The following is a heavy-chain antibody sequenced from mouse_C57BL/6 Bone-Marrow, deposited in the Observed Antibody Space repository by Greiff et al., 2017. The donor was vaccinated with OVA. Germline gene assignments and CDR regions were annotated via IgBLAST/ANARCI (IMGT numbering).Heavy chain of an antibody. Sequence: DVKLQESGPELVKPGASVKMSCKASGYTFTDYNMHWVKQSNGKSLEWIGYINPNNGGTSYNQKFKGKATLTVNKSSSTAYMELRSLTSEDSAVYYCARRYYGNSYPLDYWGQGTSVTVSS. CDR1: GYTFTDYN. V-gene: IGHV1-22*01. CDR3: ARRYYGNSYPLDY. CDR2: INPNNGGT. J-gene: IGHJ4*01. D-gene: IGHD1-1*01.